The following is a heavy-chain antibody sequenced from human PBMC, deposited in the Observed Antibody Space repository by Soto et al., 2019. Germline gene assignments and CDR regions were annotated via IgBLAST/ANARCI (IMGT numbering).Heavy chain of an antibody. CDR2: IKGDGTTT. CDR1: GFNFSPYF. CDR3: VRDRGTPDSFDI. V-gene: IGHV3-74*02. D-gene: IGHD1-26*01. J-gene: IGHJ3*02. Sequence: VQLVESGGGVVQPGGSLRLSCVASGFNFSPYFMAWVRQGPGRGLEWVSHIKGDGTTTAYADSVRGRFIISRDNGRNTLFRQMNSLRDEDTAVYYCVRDRGTPDSFDIWGQGTTVIVSS.